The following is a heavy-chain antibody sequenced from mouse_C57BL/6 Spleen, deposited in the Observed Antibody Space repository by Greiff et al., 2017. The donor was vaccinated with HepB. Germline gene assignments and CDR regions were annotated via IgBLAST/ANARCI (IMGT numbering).Heavy chain of an antibody. Sequence: DVQLVESGGGLVKPGGSLKLSCAASGFTFSSYAMSWVRQTPEKRLEWVATISDGGSYTYYPDNVKGRFTISRDNAKNNLYLQMSHLKSEDTAMYYCAREDYYGSSLYFDVWGTGTTVTVSS. CDR1: GFTFSSYA. CDR3: AREDYYGSSLYFDV. J-gene: IGHJ1*03. D-gene: IGHD1-1*01. V-gene: IGHV5-4*01. CDR2: ISDGGSYT.